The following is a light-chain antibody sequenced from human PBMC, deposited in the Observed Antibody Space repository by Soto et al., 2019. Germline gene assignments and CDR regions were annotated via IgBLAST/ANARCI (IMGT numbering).Light chain of an antibody. Sequence: DIPMTQSPSTLSASVGDRVTFTCRASQSINNWLAWYQQKPGKAPNLVIYKASNLESGVPSRFSGSGSGTEFTLSISSLQPDDFATYYCQQYSRYPFTFGQGTRLEIK. CDR3: QQYSRYPFT. CDR1: QSINNW. J-gene: IGKJ2*01. V-gene: IGKV1-5*03. CDR2: KAS.